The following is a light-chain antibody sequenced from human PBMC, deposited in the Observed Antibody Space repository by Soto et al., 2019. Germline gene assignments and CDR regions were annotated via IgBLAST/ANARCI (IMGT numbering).Light chain of an antibody. CDR2: DVS. V-gene: IGKV3-11*01. J-gene: IGKJ3*01. CDR3: QQYGDPPLT. CDR1: QSVRTY. Sequence: EVVLTQSPATLSVSTGERATLSCRASQSVRTYLAWYQQKPGQAPRLLIHDVSDRATGIPDRFSGSGSGTDFAFTISRLEPEDFGVYYCQQYGDPPLTSGPGTKVDN.